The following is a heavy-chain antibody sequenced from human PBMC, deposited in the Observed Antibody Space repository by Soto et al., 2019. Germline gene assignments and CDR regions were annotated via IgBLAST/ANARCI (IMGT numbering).Heavy chain of an antibody. CDR2: IYSGGST. CDR3: ARDLYSSGYLFDAFDV. V-gene: IGHV3-53*01. CDR1: GFTVSSKY. J-gene: IGHJ3*01. D-gene: IGHD3-22*01. Sequence: GGSLRLSCAASGFTVSSKYMSWVRQAPGKGLEWVSGIYSGGSTFYGDSVKGRFTISRDSSKNTLYLQMNNLRAEDTAVYYCARDLYSSGYLFDAFDVWGQGIKVTV.